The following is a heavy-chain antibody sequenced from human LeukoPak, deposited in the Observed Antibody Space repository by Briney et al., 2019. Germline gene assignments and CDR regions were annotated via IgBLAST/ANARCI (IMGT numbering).Heavy chain of an antibody. D-gene: IGHD3-22*01. V-gene: IGHV1-8*01. Sequence: ASVKVSCKASGYTFTSYDINWVRQATGQGLEWMGWMNPNSGNTGYAQKFQGRVTMTRHTSISTAYMELSSLRSEDTAVYYCARDYYYDTTYYNWFDPWGQGTLVTVSS. CDR1: GYTFTSYD. CDR2: MNPNSGNT. J-gene: IGHJ5*02. CDR3: ARDYYYDTTYYNWFDP.